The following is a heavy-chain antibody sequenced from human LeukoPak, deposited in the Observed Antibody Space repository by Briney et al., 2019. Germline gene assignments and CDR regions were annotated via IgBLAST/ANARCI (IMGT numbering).Heavy chain of an antibody. Sequence: PSETLSLTCAVSGYSISSSNWWGWIRQPPGKGLEWIGYIYYSGSTNYNPSLKSRVTMSVDTSMNQFSLKLSSVTALDTAVYYCARMHWDYGPPYFDYWGQGTLVTVSS. J-gene: IGHJ4*02. CDR3: ARMHWDYGPPYFDY. D-gene: IGHD4-17*01. CDR1: GYSISSSNW. V-gene: IGHV4-28*06. CDR2: IYYSGST.